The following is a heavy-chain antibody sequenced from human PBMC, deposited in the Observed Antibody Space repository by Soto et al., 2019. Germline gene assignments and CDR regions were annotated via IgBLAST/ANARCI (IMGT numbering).Heavy chain of an antibody. CDR2: IYYSGST. J-gene: IGHJ4*02. Sequence: SETLSLTCTVSGGSISSGGYYWSWIRQHPGKGLEWIGYIYYSGSTYYNPSLKSRVTISVDTSRNQFSLKLSSVTAADTAVYYCARGRSITIFGVVPPLFDYWGQGTLVTVSS. V-gene: IGHV4-31*03. D-gene: IGHD3-3*01. CDR3: ARGRSITIFGVVPPLFDY. CDR1: GGSISSGGYY.